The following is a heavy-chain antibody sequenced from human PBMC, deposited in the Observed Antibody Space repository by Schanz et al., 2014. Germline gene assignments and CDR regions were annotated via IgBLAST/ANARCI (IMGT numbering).Heavy chain of an antibody. CDR2: IKQHGTEK. CDR1: GFTFSSYW. V-gene: IGHV3-7*01. Sequence: EVQLVESGGGLVQPGGSLRLSCAASGFTFSSYWMSWVRQAPGKGLEWVATIKQHGTEKYYVDSVKGRFTVSRDDAKNSLYLQMNSLRVEDTAVYYCARGYSNIWSPMAYWGQGTLVAVSS. D-gene: IGHD6-13*01. J-gene: IGHJ4*02. CDR3: ARGYSNIWSPMAY.